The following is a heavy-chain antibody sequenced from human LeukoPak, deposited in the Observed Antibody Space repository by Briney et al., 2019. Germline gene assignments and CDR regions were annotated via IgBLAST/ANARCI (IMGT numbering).Heavy chain of an antibody. CDR2: IHYTGST. CDR1: GGSISSSSYY. CDR3: ARGRNPEYYYGMVV. V-gene: IGHV4-61*01. J-gene: IGHJ6*02. D-gene: IGHD1-14*01. Sequence: PSETLSLTCTVSGGSISSSSYYWSWIRQPPGKGLEWIGYIHYTGSTNSNPSLKSRVTISVDTSKNQFSLNLSSVTAADTAVYFCARGRNPEYYYGMVVWGQGTTVAVSS.